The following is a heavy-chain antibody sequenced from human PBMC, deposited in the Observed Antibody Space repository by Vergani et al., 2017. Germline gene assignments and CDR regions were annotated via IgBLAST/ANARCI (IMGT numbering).Heavy chain of an antibody. D-gene: IGHD4-17*01. CDR1: GFTFSSYA. CDR3: AKVVDYGDSADY. J-gene: IGHJ4*02. CDR2: ISGSGGST. Sequence: VQLVESGGGVVQPGRSLRLSCAASGFTFSSYAMHWVRQAPGKGLEWVSAISGSGGSTYYADSVKGRFTISRDNSKNTLYLQMNSLRAEDTAVYYCAKVVDYGDSADYWGQGTLVTVSS. V-gene: IGHV3-23*04.